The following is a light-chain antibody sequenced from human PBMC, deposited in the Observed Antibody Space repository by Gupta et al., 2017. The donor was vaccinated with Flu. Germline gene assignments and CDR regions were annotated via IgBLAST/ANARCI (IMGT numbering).Light chain of an antibody. CDR2: NDN. J-gene: IGLJ3*02. Sequence: WYPHPPGTAPRLLIYNDNQRPSGVPDRFSGSKSGTSASLAIGGLQSEDEADYYCAAWDDSLTALSADGSLTGLWVFGGGTKLSVL. CDR3: AAWDDSLTALSADGSLTGLWV. V-gene: IGLV1-44*01.